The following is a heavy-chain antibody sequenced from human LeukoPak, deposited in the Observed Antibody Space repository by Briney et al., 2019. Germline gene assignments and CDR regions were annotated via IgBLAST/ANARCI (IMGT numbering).Heavy chain of an antibody. J-gene: IGHJ5*02. V-gene: IGHV1-18*01. D-gene: IGHD3-22*01. Sequence: GASVKVSCKASGYTFTSYGISWVRQAPGQGLEWMGWISAYNGNTNYAQKLQGRVTMTTDTSTSTAYMELRSLRSDDTAVYYCAREPLDYYDSSGYHRGNWFDPWGQGTLVTVSS. CDR1: GYTFTSYG. CDR3: AREPLDYYDSSGYHRGNWFDP. CDR2: ISAYNGNT.